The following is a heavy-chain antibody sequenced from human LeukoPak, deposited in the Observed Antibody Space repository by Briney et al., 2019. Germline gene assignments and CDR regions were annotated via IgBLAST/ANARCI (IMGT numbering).Heavy chain of an antibody. CDR2: IYPGDSDT. D-gene: IGHD5-12*01. V-gene: IGHV5-51*01. CDR3: ARRGGYTDY. CDR1: GYSFTSYW. J-gene: IGHJ4*02. Sequence: GESLKISRKGSGYSFTSYWIGWVRQMPGKGLEWMGIIYPGDSDTRYSPSFQGQVNISGEKSISTADLQWGSLKASDTAMYFCARRGGYTDYWGQGTLVTVSS.